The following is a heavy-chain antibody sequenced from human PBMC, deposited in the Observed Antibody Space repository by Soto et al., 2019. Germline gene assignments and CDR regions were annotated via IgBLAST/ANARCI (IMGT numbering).Heavy chain of an antibody. V-gene: IGHV4-59*12. Sequence: PSETLSLTCTVSGGSISPYYWSWIRQPPGKGLEWIGFIYYSGSTNYNPSLKSRVTISVDKSKNQFSLKLSSVTAADTAVYYCAKCITALGPIDYWGQGTLVTVSS. CDR3: AKCITALGPIDY. CDR2: IYYSGST. D-gene: IGHD6-6*01. J-gene: IGHJ4*02. CDR1: GGSISPYY.